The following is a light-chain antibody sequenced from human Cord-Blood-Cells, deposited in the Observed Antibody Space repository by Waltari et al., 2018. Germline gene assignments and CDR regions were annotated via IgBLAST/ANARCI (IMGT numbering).Light chain of an antibody. CDR2: AAC. CDR1: QSISSY. Sequence: DIQLTQSPSSLSASVGAIVTITCRASQSISSYLNWYQQKPWKAPKLLIYAACSLQSGVPSRFSGSGSGTDFTLTISSLQPDDFATYYCQQSYSTPHSFGQGTKQEIK. J-gene: IGKJ2*03. CDR3: QQSYSTPHS. V-gene: IGKV1-39*01.